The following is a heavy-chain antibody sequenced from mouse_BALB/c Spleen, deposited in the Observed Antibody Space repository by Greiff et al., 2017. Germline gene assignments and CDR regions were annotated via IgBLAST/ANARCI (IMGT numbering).Heavy chain of an antibody. J-gene: IGHJ2*01. CDR3: ARGGQVRQIYYFDY. V-gene: IGHV1-87*01. Sequence: QVQLKESGAELARPGASVKLSCKASGYTFTSYWMQWVKQRPGQGLEWIGAIYPGDGDTRYTQKFKGKATLTADKSSSTAYMQLSSLASEDSAVYYCARGGQVRQIYYFDYWGQGTTLTVSS. CDR1: GYTFTSYW. CDR2: IYPGDGDT. D-gene: IGHD2-14*01.